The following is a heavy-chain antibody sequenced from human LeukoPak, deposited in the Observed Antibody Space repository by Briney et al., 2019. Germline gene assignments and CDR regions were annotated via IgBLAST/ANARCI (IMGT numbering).Heavy chain of an antibody. Sequence: PSETLSLTCAVYGGSFSDYYWSWIRQPPEKGLEWIGEINHSGSTNYNPSLKSRVTISVDTSKNQFSLRLSSETAADTAVYYCARPGYPSCSSTSCYEYYYYMDVWGKGTTVTISS. CDR2: INHSGST. CDR3: ARPGYPSCSSTSCYEYYYYMDV. CDR1: GGSFSDYY. V-gene: IGHV4-34*01. J-gene: IGHJ6*03. D-gene: IGHD2-2*01.